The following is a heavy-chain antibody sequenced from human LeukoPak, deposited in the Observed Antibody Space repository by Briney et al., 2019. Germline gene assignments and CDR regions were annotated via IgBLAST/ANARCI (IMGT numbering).Heavy chain of an antibody. V-gene: IGHV4-30-4*01. CDR2: IYYSGST. CDR3: ARVQDGYFDY. J-gene: IGHJ4*02. CDR1: GGSISSGDYY. Sequence: SETLSLTCTVSGGSISSGDYYWSWIPPPPGKGLEWIGYIYYSGSTYYNPSLKSRVTISVDTSKNQFSLKLSSVTAADTAVYYCARVQDGYFDYWGQGTLVTVSS.